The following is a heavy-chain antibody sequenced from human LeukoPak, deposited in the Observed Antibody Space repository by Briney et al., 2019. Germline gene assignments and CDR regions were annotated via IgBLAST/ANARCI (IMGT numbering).Heavy chain of an antibody. D-gene: IGHD4-23*01. CDR2: ITKIGTTT. CDR1: GFTFSDYT. Sequence: GGSLRLSCAASGFTFSDYTMNWVRQAPGEGLEWVSSITKIGTTTYYADSVKGRLTISRDNSKSTLFLQMNSLRAEDTAVYYCVKDRGFGNYFFDYWGQGTLVTVSS. CDR3: VKDRGFGNYFFDY. V-gene: IGHV3-23*01. J-gene: IGHJ4*02.